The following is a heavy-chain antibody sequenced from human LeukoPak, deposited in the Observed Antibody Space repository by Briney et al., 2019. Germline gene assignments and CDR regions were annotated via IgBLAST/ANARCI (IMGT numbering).Heavy chain of an antibody. V-gene: IGHV1-2*02. D-gene: IGHD3-10*01. CDR3: AREGGVLWFGELGY. CDR1: GYTFTGYY. J-gene: IGHJ4*02. CDR2: INPNSGGT. Sequence: ASVKVSCKASGYTFTGYYMHWVRQAPGQGLEWMGWINPNSGGTNYAQKFQGRVTMTRDTSTSTVYMELSNLRSEDTAVYFCAREGGVLWFGELGYWGQGTLVTVSS.